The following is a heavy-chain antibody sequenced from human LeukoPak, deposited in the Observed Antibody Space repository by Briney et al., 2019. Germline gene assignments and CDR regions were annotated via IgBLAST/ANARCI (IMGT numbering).Heavy chain of an antibody. CDR2: IYYSGST. J-gene: IGHJ5*02. Sequence: SETLSLTCTVSGGSISSSYWSWIRQPPGKGLEWIGYIYYSGSTKDNPSLKSRVTTSVDTSKNQFSLKLSSVTAADTAVYYCARSRGGYGDYGSWFDPWGQGTPVTVSS. V-gene: IGHV4-59*01. CDR3: ARSRGGYGDYGSWFDP. D-gene: IGHD4-17*01. CDR1: GGSISSSY.